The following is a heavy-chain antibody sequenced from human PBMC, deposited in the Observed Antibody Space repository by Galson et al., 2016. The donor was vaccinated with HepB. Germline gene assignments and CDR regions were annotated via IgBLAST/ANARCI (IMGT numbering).Heavy chain of an antibody. V-gene: IGHV3-23*01. Sequence: SLRLSCAASGFTLSNYPMSWVRQAPGKGLEWVSSISGGGDSTYYADSLKGRFTVSRDNSKSTLYLQMNSLRAEDTAVYYCAKSSSGATPRPNFDYWGQGTLVTVSS. D-gene: IGHD1-26*01. CDR1: GFTLSNYP. CDR2: ISGGGDST. CDR3: AKSSSGATPRPNFDY. J-gene: IGHJ4*02.